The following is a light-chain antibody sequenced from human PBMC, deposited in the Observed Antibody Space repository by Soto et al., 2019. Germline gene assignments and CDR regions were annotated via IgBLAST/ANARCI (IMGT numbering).Light chain of an antibody. J-gene: IGKJ1*01. Sequence: DIQLTQSPSTLSASVGDRVTLPCRASQSLNTRLAWYQQRPGEAPKLLIYDASTLESGVPSRFSGGGSGTEFTLTINNLQPDDLATYICQQYKSYSTFGRGTKVDIK. CDR2: DAS. CDR3: QQYKSYST. CDR1: QSLNTR. V-gene: IGKV1-5*01.